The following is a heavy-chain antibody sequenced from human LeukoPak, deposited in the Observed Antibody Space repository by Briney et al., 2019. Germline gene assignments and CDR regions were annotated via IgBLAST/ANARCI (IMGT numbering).Heavy chain of an antibody. CDR2: IYPGDSDT. D-gene: IGHD2-2*01. CDR3: ARRGYCSSTSCPGSWFDP. J-gene: IGHJ5*02. Sequence: GESLQISCKGSGYSFTSYWIGWVRQMPGKGLEWMGIIYPGDSDTRYSPSFQGQVTISADKSISTAYLQWSSLKASDTAMYYCARRGYCSSTSCPGSWFDPWGQGTLVTVSS. V-gene: IGHV5-51*01. CDR1: GYSFTSYW.